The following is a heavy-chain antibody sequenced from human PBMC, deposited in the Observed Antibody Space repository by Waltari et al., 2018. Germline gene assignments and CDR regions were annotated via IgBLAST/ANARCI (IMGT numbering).Heavy chain of an antibody. V-gene: IGHV1-2*02. CDR3: ARVIGQLAQYGMDV. J-gene: IGHJ6*02. Sequence: HWVRQAPGQGLEWMGWINPNSGGTNYAQKFQGRVTMTRDTSISTAYMELSRLRSDDTAVYYCARVIGQLAQYGMDVWGQGTTVTVSS. D-gene: IGHD6-6*01. CDR2: INPNSGGT.